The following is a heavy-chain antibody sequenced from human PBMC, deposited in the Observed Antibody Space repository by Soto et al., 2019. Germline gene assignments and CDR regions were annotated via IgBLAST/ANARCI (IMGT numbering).Heavy chain of an antibody. CDR2: ISTTSFTI. Sequence: GGSLRLSCAASGFSLSTYNMDWVRQAPGKRPEWIAYISTTSFTIYYADSVKGRFTISRDNDRNSLYLEMNSLRDEDTAVYYCARDRCYDGTCYSASDSWGQGTLVTVSS. D-gene: IGHD2-15*01. V-gene: IGHV3-48*02. CDR1: GFSLSTYN. CDR3: ARDRCYDGTCYSASDS. J-gene: IGHJ5*01.